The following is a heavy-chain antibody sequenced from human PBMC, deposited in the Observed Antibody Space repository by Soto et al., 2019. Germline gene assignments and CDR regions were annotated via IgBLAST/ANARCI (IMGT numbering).Heavy chain of an antibody. CDR2: ISYDGSNK. V-gene: IGHV3-30-3*01. Sequence: PGGSLRLSCAASGFTFSSYAVHWVRQAPGKGLEWVAVISYDGSNKYYADSVKGRFTISRDNSKNTLYLQMNSLRAEDTAVYYCARDRGYPDSFDIWGQGTMVTVSS. D-gene: IGHD3-10*01. CDR1: GFTFSSYA. J-gene: IGHJ3*02. CDR3: ARDRGYPDSFDI.